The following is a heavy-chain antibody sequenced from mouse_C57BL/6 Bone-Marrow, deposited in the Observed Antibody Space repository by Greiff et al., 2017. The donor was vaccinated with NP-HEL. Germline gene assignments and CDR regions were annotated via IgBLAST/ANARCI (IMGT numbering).Heavy chain of an antibody. D-gene: IGHD1-1*01. J-gene: IGHJ2*01. CDR1: GYTFTSYD. V-gene: IGHV1-85*01. CDR3: ARRITTVVAPFDY. CDR2: IYPRDGST. Sequence: QVQLQQSGPELVKPGASVKLSCKASGYTFTSYDINWVKQRPGQGLEWIGWIYPRDGSTKYNEKFKGKATLTVDTSSRTAYMELHSLTSEDSAVYFCARRITTVVAPFDYWGQGTTLTVSS.